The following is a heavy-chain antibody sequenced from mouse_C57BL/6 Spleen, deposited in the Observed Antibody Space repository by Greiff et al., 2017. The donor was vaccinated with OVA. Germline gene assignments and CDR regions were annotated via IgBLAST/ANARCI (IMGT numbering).Heavy chain of an antibody. CDR1: GFTFSDYG. J-gene: IGHJ2*01. Sequence: DVHLVESGGGLVKPGGSLKLSCAASGFTFSDYGMHWVRQAPEKGLEWVAYISSGSSTIYYADTVKGRFTISRDNAKNTLFLQMTSLRSEDTAMYYCARWGPYYFDYWGQGTTLTVSS. CDR3: ARWGPYYFDY. CDR2: ISSGSSTI. V-gene: IGHV5-17*01.